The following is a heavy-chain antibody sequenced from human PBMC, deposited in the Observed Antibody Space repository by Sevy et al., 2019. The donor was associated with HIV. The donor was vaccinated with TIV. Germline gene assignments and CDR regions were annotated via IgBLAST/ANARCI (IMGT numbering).Heavy chain of an antibody. CDR1: GDSVSSGSYF. Sequence: SETLSLTCTVSGDSVSSGSYFWSWIRQPPGKGLEWIGYTSYSGSTNYNPSLKSRVTISVDTSKKQFSLKLTSVTAADTAVYFCARGSRGYSYGWGQGTLVTVSS. CDR2: TSYSGST. D-gene: IGHD5-18*01. V-gene: IGHV4-61*01. J-gene: IGHJ4*02. CDR3: ARGSRGYSYG.